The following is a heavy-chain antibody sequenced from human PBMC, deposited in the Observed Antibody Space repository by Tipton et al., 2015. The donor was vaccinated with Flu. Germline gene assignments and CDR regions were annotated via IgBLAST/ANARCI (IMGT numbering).Heavy chain of an antibody. Sequence: QLVQSGAEVKKPGASVKVSCKASGYTFTSYDINWVRQATGQGLEWMGWMNPNSGNTGYAQKFQGRVTMTRNTSISTAYMELSSLRSEDTAVYYCAAGDCKGDCYWFYYAMDVWGQGTTVTVSS. J-gene: IGHJ6*02. D-gene: IGHD2-21*01. CDR1: GYTFTSYD. V-gene: IGHV1-8*01. CDR2: MNPNSGNT. CDR3: AAGDCKGDCYWFYYAMDV.